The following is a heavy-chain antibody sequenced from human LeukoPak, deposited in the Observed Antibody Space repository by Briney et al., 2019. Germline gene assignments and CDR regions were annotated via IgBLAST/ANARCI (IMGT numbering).Heavy chain of an antibody. V-gene: IGHV3-15*01. Sequence: GGSLRLSCAASGFTFSNAWMSWVRQAPGHGLEWSGRIKSKTDGGTPDYAAPVKGRFAISRDDSKNTLYLQMNSLKTEDTAVYYCTTDHRRGSYFNWFDPWGQGTLVTVSS. CDR1: GFTFSNAW. CDR2: IKSKTDGGTP. CDR3: TTDHRRGSYFNWFDP. J-gene: IGHJ5*02. D-gene: IGHD1-26*01.